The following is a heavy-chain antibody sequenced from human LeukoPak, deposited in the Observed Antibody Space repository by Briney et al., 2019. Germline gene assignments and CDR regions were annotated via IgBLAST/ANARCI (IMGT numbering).Heavy chain of an antibody. D-gene: IGHD2-15*01. CDR2: MNPNSGNT. CDR3: ARGLVVLAATSWAFDI. CDR1: GYTFTTFD. V-gene: IGHV1-8*01. J-gene: IGHJ3*02. Sequence: ASVKVSCKASGYTFTTFDINWVRQATGQGLEWMGWMNPNSGNTGYAQKFQGRVTMTRNTSISTAYMELSSLRSEDTAVYYCARGLVVLAATSWAFDIWGHGTMVTVSS.